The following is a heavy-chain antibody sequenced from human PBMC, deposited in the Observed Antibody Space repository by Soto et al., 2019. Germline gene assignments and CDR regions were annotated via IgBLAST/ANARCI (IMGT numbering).Heavy chain of an antibody. J-gene: IGHJ4*02. D-gene: IGHD7-27*01. CDR3: ARNRRETGDFDY. CDR2: MNPNSGDT. V-gene: IGHV1-8*01. Sequence: QVQLVQSGAEVKKPGASVKVSCKASGYTFINYDINWVRQATGQGLEWMGWMNPNSGDTGYAQKFQGRVSMTRNAAISTAFMELSSLESDDTAVYYCARNRRETGDFDYWGQGTRVTVSS. CDR1: GYTFINYD.